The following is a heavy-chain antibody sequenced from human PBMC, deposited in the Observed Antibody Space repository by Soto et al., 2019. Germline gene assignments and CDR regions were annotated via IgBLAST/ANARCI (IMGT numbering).Heavy chain of an antibody. CDR1: GYTFSTCI. CDR2: VNGGNGNT. CDR3: ARRPLLESHFAY. J-gene: IGHJ4*02. V-gene: IGHV1-3*05. Sequence: QVQLVQSGAEEKKPGASVKVSCKASGYTFSTCIIHWVRQASGQRFEWMGWVNGGNGNTQNSQKFQGRLTITKDTAATTAYMERSSLTSEGTAVYYCARRPLLESHFAYWGQGTLVTVS.